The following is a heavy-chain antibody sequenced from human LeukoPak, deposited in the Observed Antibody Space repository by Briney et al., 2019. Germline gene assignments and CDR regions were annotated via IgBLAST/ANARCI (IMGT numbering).Heavy chain of an antibody. CDR2: IHYSGTT. V-gene: IGHV4-59*08. Sequence: SETPSLTCTVSGGSISTYYWSWIRQPPGKGLEWIAHIHYSGTTKYNPSLKSRVTLSVDTSKNQFSLKLSSVAAADTAVYYCARYGSGAYALDVWGQGTMVTVSS. CDR1: GGSISTYY. D-gene: IGHD3-10*01. CDR3: ARYGSGAYALDV. J-gene: IGHJ3*01.